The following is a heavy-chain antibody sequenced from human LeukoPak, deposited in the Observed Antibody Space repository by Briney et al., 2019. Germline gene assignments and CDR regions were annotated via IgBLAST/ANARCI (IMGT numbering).Heavy chain of an antibody. CDR3: ARDGAAAGFDAFDI. D-gene: IGHD6-13*01. V-gene: IGHV1-18*01. Sequence: ASVKDSCKASGYTFTSYGISWVRQAPGQGLEWMGWISAYNGNTNYAQKLQGRVTMTTDTSTSTAYMELRSLRSDDTAVYYWARDGAAAGFDAFDIWGEGTMVTVSS. CDR2: ISAYNGNT. CDR1: GYTFTSYG. J-gene: IGHJ3*02.